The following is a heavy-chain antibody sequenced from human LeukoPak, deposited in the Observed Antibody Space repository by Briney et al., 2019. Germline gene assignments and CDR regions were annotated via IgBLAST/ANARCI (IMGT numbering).Heavy chain of an antibody. CDR1: GFTLNNHA. V-gene: IGHV3-9*01. CDR3: ARDVYDSSGSYFWYFDL. CDR2: VSWNSASI. D-gene: IGHD3-22*01. Sequence: GGSLRLSCAASGFTLNNHAMHWVRQAPGKGLEWVSSVSWNSASIGYADSVKGRFTISRENAKNSLYLQMTGLRPEDTAFYYCARDVYDSSGSYFWYFDLWGRGTLVTVSP. J-gene: IGHJ2*01.